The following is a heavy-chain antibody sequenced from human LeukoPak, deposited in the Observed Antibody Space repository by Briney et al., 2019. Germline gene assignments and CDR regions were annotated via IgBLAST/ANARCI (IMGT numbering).Heavy chain of an antibody. D-gene: IGHD4-23*01. CDR3: ARETRGGNSDGKGDY. V-gene: IGHV1-18*01. Sequence: ASVKVSCKASGYTFTSYGISWVRQAPGQGLEWMGWISAYNGNTNYAQKLQGRVTMTTDTSTSTAYMELRSLRSDDTAVYYCARETRGGNSDGKGDYWGQGTLVTVSS. J-gene: IGHJ4*02. CDR1: GYTFTSYG. CDR2: ISAYNGNT.